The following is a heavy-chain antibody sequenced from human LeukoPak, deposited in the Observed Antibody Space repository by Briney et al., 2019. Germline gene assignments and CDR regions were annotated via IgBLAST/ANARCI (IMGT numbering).Heavy chain of an antibody. CDR1: GFTFSHFG. J-gene: IGHJ4*02. V-gene: IGHV3-33*06. D-gene: IGHD4-11*01. CDR3: AKDAQRGFDYSNSLEY. CDR2: IWNDGSNE. Sequence: PGGTLRLSCAAYGFTFSHFGMHWVGQAPGKGLEWVAVIWNDGSNEYYADSVKGRFTISRDNCKNTVSLQMNSLRDEDTAVYYCAKDAQRGFDYSNSLEYWGQGTLVTVSS.